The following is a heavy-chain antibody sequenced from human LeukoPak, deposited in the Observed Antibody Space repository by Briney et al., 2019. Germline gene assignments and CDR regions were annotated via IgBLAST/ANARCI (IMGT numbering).Heavy chain of an antibody. CDR3: ARLLIVVEPTAPFSTSYYMDV. CDR1: GLTFSDYS. V-gene: IGHV3-21*01. D-gene: IGHD2-2*01. CDR2: ISSRSNYI. Sequence: PGGSLRLPCIASGLTFSDYSITWVRQTPGRGLEWVSSISSRSNYIHYADSVKGRFTVSRDNAGNSLYLQMNSLRAGDTAVYYCARLLIVVEPTAPFSTSYYMDVWGQGTAVTVSS. J-gene: IGHJ6*03.